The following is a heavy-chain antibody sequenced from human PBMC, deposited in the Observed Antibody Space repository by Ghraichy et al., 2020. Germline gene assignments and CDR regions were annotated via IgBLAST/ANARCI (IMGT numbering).Heavy chain of an antibody. D-gene: IGHD2-2*01. V-gene: IGHV1-18*01. CDR1: GYTFTSHG. CDR2: ISTYNGNT. Sequence: ASVKVSCKASGYTFTSHGISWVRQAPGQGLEWMGWISTYNGNTNYAQKLQGRVTMTTDTSTSTAYMELRSLRSDDTAVYYCARDRGLDSSSPSCYVYSYYGLDVWGQGTTVTVSS. J-gene: IGHJ6*02. CDR3: ARDRGLDSSSPSCYVYSYYGLDV.